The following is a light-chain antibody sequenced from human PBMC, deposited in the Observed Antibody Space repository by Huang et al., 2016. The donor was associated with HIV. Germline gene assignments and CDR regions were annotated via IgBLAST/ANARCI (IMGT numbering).Light chain of an antibody. Sequence: DIQMTQSPSTLSASVGDRVTITCRSSQSISSWLAWYQQKPGKAPKLLIYKASSLESGGPSRFSGSGSGTEFTLTISSLQPDDFATDYCQQYNSYWTFGQGTKVEIK. CDR1: QSISSW. J-gene: IGKJ1*01. CDR3: QQYNSYWT. CDR2: KAS. V-gene: IGKV1-5*03.